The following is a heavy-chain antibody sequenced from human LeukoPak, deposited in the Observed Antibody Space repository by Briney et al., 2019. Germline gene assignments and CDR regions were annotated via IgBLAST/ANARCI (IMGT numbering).Heavy chain of an antibody. CDR2: IIPILGIA. J-gene: IGHJ4*02. D-gene: IGHD3-16*02. CDR3: ARAVYNGVWGSYLYTDDY. CDR1: GGTFSSYT. Sequence: SVKVSCKASGGTFSSYTISWVRQAPGQGLEWMGRIIPILGIANYAQKFQGRVTITADKSTSTAYMELSSLRSEDTAVYYCARAVYNGVWGSYLYTDDYWGQGTLVTVSS. V-gene: IGHV1-69*02.